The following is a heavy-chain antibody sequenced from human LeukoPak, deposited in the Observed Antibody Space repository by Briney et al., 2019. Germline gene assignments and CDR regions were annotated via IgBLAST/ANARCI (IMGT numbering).Heavy chain of an antibody. CDR1: GNTFAGHN. D-gene: IGHD3-3*02. Sequence: ASVKVSCKAPGNTFAGHNIHWMRQAPGQGLELMGWINPDRGGTDYARQFQGRVTMTSDTSIRAAYMELSSLVSEDTAVYYCARGPSTVSSFYEHWGQGTLVTVSS. V-gene: IGHV1-2*02. CDR3: ARGPSTVSSFYEH. CDR2: INPDRGGT. J-gene: IGHJ4*02.